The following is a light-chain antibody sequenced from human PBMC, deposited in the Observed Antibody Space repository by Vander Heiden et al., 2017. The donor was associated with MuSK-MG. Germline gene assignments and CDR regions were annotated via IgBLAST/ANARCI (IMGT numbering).Light chain of an antibody. V-gene: IGKV2-28*01. Sequence: DIVMTQSPLSLPVTPGEPASISCRSSQSLLHSTGYNYLHWYLQKPGQAPQLLIYLGSNRDAGVPDRFSGSGSGTDFTLKISRVEAEDVGIYYCMQGLQTPALTFGGGTKVEIK. J-gene: IGKJ4*01. CDR2: LGS. CDR1: QSLLHSTGYNY. CDR3: MQGLQTPALT.